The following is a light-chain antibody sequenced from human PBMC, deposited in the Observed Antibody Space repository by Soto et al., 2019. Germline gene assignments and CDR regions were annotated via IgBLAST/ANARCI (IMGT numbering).Light chain of an antibody. Sequence: VVMTQSPENLYVSPGERATLSCRASQSVSSNLAWYQQKPGQAPRLLIHGATTRATGIPARFSGSGSGIEFTLTICCLLSEYFAVYYCQQYNNWPRTFGQGTKVDIK. CDR2: GAT. CDR3: QQYNNWPRT. CDR1: QSVSSN. V-gene: IGKV3-15*01. J-gene: IGKJ1*01.